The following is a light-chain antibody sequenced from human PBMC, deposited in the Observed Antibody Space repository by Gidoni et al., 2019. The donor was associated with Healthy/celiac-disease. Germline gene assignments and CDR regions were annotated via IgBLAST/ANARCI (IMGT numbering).Light chain of an antibody. CDR1: QSVLYSSNYTNY. J-gene: IGKJ3*01. Sequence: DSVMTQAPDSLAVSLGERATINCKSSQSVLYSSNYTNYSAWYQQKPGHPPNLLIYSSTTRASGLPDRCSGSWSGTDSPLTISSLQAEFVAVYYCQQYYSPPPTFGPGTKVEIK. CDR2: SST. V-gene: IGKV4-1*01. CDR3: QQYYSPPPT.